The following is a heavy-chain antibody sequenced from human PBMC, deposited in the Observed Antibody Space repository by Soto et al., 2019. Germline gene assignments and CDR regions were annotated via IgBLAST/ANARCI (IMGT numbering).Heavy chain of an antibody. J-gene: IGHJ3*02. CDR1: GFTFSSYS. D-gene: IGHD3-16*02. Sequence: EVQLVESGGGLVQPGGSLRLSCAASGFTFSSYSMNWVRQAPGKGLEWVSNISSSSSTIYYADSVKGRFTISRDNAKNSLYLQMNSLRAEDTAVYYCARDLLFYDYVWGSYQIGAFDIWGQGTMVTVSS. CDR2: ISSSSSTI. V-gene: IGHV3-48*01. CDR3: ARDLLFYDYVWGSYQIGAFDI.